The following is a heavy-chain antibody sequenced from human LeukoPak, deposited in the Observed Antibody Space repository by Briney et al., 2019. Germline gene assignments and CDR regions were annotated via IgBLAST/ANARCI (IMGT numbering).Heavy chain of an antibody. CDR3: ARLTTDYVWGSYRSRDDAFDI. V-gene: IGHV4-39*01. J-gene: IGHJ3*02. Sequence: SETLSLTCTVSGGSISSSSYYWGWIRQPPGKGLEWIGSIYYSGSTYYNPSLKSRVTISVDTSKNQFSLKLSSVTAADTAVYYCARLTTDYVWGSYRSRDDAFDIWGQGTMVTVSS. D-gene: IGHD3-16*02. CDR2: IYYSGST. CDR1: GGSISSSSYY.